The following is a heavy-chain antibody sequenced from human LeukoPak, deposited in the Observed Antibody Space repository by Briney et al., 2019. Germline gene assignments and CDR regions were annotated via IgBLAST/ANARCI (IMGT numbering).Heavy chain of an antibody. D-gene: IGHD6-13*01. CDR3: AKGLQYSSSWPFDY. CDR2: IGGSGGST. Sequence: GGSLRLSCAASGFTFSSYAMSWVRQAPGKGLEWVSAIGGSGGSTYYADSVKGRFTISRDNSKNTLYLQMNSLRAEDTAVYYCAKGLQYSSSWPFDYWGQGTLVTVSS. V-gene: IGHV3-23*01. J-gene: IGHJ4*02. CDR1: GFTFSSYA.